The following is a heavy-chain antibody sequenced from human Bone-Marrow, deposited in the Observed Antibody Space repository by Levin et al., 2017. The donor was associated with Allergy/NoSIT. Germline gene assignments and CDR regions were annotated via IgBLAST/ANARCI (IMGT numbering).Heavy chain of an antibody. V-gene: IGHV3-53*01. J-gene: IGHJ4*02. CDR2: IYSAGES. CDR3: ARNVPVADLGY. CDR1: GVTVSNNY. Sequence: GESLKISCAASGVTVSNNYMAWVRQAPGRGLEWVSLIYSAGESRYADSVRGRFTISRDSATNTVYLEMKSLRAEDTAIYYCARNVPVADLGYWGRGTLVSVSS. D-gene: IGHD3-10*02.